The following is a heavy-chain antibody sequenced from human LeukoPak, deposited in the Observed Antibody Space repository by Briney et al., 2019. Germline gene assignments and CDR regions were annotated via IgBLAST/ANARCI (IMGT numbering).Heavy chain of an antibody. J-gene: IGHJ4*02. CDR3: ARNVDTANFDY. CDR2: IYYSGST. V-gene: IGHV4-59*01. CDR1: GGSISSYY. Sequence: PSETLSLTCTVSGGSISSYYWSWIRQPLGKGLEWIGYIYYSGSTNYNPSLKSRVTISVDTSKNQFSLKLSSVTAADTAVYYCARNVDTANFDYWGQGTLVTVSS. D-gene: IGHD5-18*01.